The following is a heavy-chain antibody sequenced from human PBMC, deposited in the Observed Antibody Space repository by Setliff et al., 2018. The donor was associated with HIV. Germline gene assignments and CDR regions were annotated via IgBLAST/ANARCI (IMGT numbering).Heavy chain of an antibody. D-gene: IGHD3-22*01. CDR1: GVSITNSSYY. Sequence: LSLTCSVSGVSITNSSYYWGWIRQPPGKGLEWIGYSYYRGSTNYNPSLKSRVTISVDTSKNQFSLKLSSVTAADTAVYYCARVREVTMIVVVISYFDYWGQGTLVTVSS. V-gene: IGHV4-61*05. CDR2: SYYRGST. J-gene: IGHJ4*02. CDR3: ARVREVTMIVVVISYFDY.